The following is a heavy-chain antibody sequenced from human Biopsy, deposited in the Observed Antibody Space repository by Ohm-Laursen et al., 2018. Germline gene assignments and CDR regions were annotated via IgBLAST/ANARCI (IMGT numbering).Heavy chain of an antibody. V-gene: IGHV3-73*01. CDR1: GFILSAFA. CDR2: IKKKSNNDAT. CDR3: TRSAGYGYDY. Sequence: SLRLSCAASGFILSAFALHWVRQASGRGLEWVGRIKKKSNNDATAYAVSMKGRFSIFSDESKSTSFLQMNSQKIEDSAVYFCTRSAGYGYDYWGQGILVTVSS. J-gene: IGHJ4*02. D-gene: IGHD5-12*01.